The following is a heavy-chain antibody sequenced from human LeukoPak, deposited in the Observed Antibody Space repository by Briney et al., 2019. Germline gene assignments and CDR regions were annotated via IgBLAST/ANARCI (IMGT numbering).Heavy chain of an antibody. Sequence: PSETLSLTCAVYGGSFSGYYWSWIRQPPGKGLEWLGEINHSGSTNYNPSLKSRVTISVDTSKNQFSLKLSSVTAADTAVYYCARAWDTMIVVVKAFDIWGQGTMVTVSS. CDR1: GGSFSGYY. CDR2: INHSGST. D-gene: IGHD3-22*01. CDR3: ARAWDTMIVVVKAFDI. J-gene: IGHJ3*02. V-gene: IGHV4-34*01.